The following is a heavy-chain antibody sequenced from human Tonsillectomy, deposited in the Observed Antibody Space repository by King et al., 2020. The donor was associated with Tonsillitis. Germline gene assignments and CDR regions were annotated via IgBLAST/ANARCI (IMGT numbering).Heavy chain of an antibody. J-gene: IGHJ2*01. CDR1: GFTFANYG. V-gene: IGHV3-30*18. D-gene: IGHD2-15*01. CDR2: IAYDASYE. CDR3: AKDCIGLSDWYFYL. Sequence: VQLVESGGGVVQPGTSLRLSCAASGFTFANYGMHWVRQAPGKGLEWVALIAYDASYENYADSVKGRFTISRDNSKNTLYLEMNSLRVEDTAVYYCAKDCIGLSDWYFYLWGRGTLVTVSS.